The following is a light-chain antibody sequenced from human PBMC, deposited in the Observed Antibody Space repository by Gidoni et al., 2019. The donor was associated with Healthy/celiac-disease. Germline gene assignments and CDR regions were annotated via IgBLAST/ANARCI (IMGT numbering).Light chain of an antibody. Sequence: QSVLTPPPSVSGAPGQRVTISCTGSSSTIGAGYDVHWSQQLPGTAPKLLIYGNSNRPSGVPDRFSGSKSGTSASLAITGLQAEDEADYYCQSYDSSLSGWVFGGGTKLTVL. V-gene: IGLV1-40*01. J-gene: IGLJ3*02. CDR3: QSYDSSLSGWV. CDR1: SSTIGAGYD. CDR2: GNS.